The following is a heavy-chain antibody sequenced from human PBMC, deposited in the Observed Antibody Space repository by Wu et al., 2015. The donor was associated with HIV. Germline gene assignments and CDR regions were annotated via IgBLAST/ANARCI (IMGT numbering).Heavy chain of an antibody. CDR1: GYTFTGYY. CDR3: VSSAGTSYYFDY. CDR2: INPNSGGSGGT. J-gene: IGHJ4*01. Sequence: QVQLVQSGAEVKKPGASVKVSCKASGYTFTGYYMHWVRQAPGQGLEWMGWINPNSGGSGGTNYAQKFQGRVTMTRDTSISTAYMELSRLRSADTAVYYCVSSAGTSYYFDYVGDGPGHRLL. D-gene: IGHD2-2*01. V-gene: IGHV1-2*02.